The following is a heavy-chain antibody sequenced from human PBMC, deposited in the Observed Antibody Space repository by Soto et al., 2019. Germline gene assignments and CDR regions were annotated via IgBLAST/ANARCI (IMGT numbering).Heavy chain of an antibody. CDR3: AKESHSSRPYYFDY. V-gene: IGHV3-23*01. CDR1: GFMFSNYA. Sequence: PGGSLRLSCAASGFMFSNYAMSWVRQAPGKGLEWFSAITDSGGDTYHADSVKGRFTIPRDNSKNTLYLQMNSLRAEDTAVYYCAKESHSSRPYYFDYWGQGTLVTVSS. J-gene: IGHJ4*02. CDR2: ITDSGGDT. D-gene: IGHD6-13*01.